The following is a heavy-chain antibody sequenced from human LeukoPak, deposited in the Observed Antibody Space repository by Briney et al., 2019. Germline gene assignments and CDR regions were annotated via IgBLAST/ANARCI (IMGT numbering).Heavy chain of an antibody. CDR2: ISGSGGST. CDR3: AKAGGLRVYSGWSQSGY. V-gene: IGHV3-23*01. CDR1: GFTFNIYA. J-gene: IGHJ4*02. D-gene: IGHD6-19*01. Sequence: LPGGSLRLSCAASGFTFNIYAMSWVRQAPGKGLEWVSAISGSGGSTYYADSVKGRFTISRDNSKNTLCLQMNSLRAEDTAVYYCAKAGGLRVYSGWSQSGYWGQGTLVTVSS.